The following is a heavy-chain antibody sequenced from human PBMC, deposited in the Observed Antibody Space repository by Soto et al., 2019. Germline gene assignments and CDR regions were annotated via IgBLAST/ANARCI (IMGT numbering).Heavy chain of an antibody. J-gene: IGHJ4*02. Sequence: EVQVVESGGGLVQPGVSLRLSCEASVFTFSTYSMNWVRQAPGKGLEWVSYISGSSSIIYYADSVKGRFTISRDNAKNSLYLQMNSLRDEDTAVYYCARSPITTIVVAYFDYWGKGSRVTVSS. CDR1: VFTFSTYS. V-gene: IGHV3-48*02. D-gene: IGHD3-22*01. CDR2: ISGSSSII. CDR3: ARSPITTIVVAYFDY.